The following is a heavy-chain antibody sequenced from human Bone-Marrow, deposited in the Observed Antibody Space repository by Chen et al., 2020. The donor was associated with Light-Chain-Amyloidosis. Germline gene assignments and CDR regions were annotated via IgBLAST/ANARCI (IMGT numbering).Heavy chain of an antibody. CDR3: ARGDGYNFLGYFDY. J-gene: IGHJ4*02. D-gene: IGHD5-12*01. Sequence: QVQLQQSGPGLVKPSQPLSLTCAISGDSVPSNSAAWNWIRQSPSRGLEWLGRTYYRSKWYNDYTVSVKSRVTINPDTSKNQFSLQLNSVTPEDTAVYYCARGDGYNFLGYFDYWGQGTLVTVSS. V-gene: IGHV6-1*01. CDR2: TYYRSKWYN. CDR1: GDSVPSNSAA.